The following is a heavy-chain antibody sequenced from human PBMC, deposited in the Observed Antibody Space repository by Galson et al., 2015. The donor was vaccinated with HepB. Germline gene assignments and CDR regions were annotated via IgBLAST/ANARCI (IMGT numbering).Heavy chain of an antibody. J-gene: IGHJ4*02. D-gene: IGHD3-16*02. CDR2: IVVGSGHT. V-gene: IGHV1-58*02. CDR1: GFTFTSSA. CDR3: AAVYGYVWGSYRSVPRPYYFDY. Sequence: SVKVSCKASGFTFTSSAIQWVRQARGQRLEWIGWIVVGSGHTNYAQKFQERVTITRDTTTSTAYMELSSLRSEDTAVYYCAAVYGYVWGSYRSVPRPYYFDYWGQGTLVTVSS.